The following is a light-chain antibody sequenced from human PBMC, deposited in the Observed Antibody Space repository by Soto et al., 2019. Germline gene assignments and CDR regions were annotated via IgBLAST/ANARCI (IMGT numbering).Light chain of an antibody. CDR1: QSISTY. J-gene: IGKJ1*01. Sequence: DIKMTQSPSSLSAYVGDRVTITCRASQSISTYLNWYQQKPGKAPKRLSNAASSLQSGVPSRFSGSASVTKFALTIISLPPHSFATYYWQHSYRPPRTFGQGTKVEIK. CDR3: QHSYRPPRT. CDR2: AAS. V-gene: IGKV1-39*01.